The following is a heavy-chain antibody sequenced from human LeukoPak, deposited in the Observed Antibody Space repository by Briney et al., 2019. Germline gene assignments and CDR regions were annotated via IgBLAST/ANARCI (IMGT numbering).Heavy chain of an antibody. Sequence: SETLSLTCTVSGGSISSGGYYWSWIRQHPGKGPEWIGYIYYSGSTYYNPSLKSRVTISVDTSKNQFSLKLSSVTAADTAVYYCARARGYSYGETPLYFDYWGQGTLVTVSS. J-gene: IGHJ4*02. CDR2: IYYSGST. V-gene: IGHV4-31*03. D-gene: IGHD5-18*01. CDR3: ARARGYSYGETPLYFDY. CDR1: GGSISSGGYY.